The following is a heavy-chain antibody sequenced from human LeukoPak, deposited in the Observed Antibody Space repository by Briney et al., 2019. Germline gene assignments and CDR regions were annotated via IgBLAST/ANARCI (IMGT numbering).Heavy chain of an antibody. V-gene: IGHV4-34*01. CDR3: ARGRGAAAGTFPPGYYYYYMDV. Sequence: SETLSLTCAVYGGSFSGYYWSWIRQPPGKGLEWIGEISHSGSTNYNPSLKSRVTISVDTSKNQFSLKLSSVTAADTAVYYCARGRGAAAGTFPPGYYYYYMDVWGKGTTVTVSS. D-gene: IGHD6-13*01. CDR2: ISHSGST. CDR1: GGSFSGYY. J-gene: IGHJ6*03.